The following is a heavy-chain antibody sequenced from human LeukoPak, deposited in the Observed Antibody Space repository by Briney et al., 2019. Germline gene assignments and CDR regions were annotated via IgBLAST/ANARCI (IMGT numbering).Heavy chain of an antibody. D-gene: IGHD3-3*01. CDR1: GGSFSGYY. J-gene: IGHJ4*02. Sequence: PSETLSLTCAVYGGSFSGYYWSWIRQPPGKGLEWIGEINHSGSTNYNPSLKSRVTISVDTPKNQFSLKLSSVTAADTAVYYCARATWITIFGVVSHFDYWGQGTLVTVSS. V-gene: IGHV4-34*01. CDR2: INHSGST. CDR3: ARATWITIFGVVSHFDY.